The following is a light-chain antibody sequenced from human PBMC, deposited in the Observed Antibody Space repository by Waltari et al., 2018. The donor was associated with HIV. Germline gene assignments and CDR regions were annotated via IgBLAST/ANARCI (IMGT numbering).Light chain of an antibody. Sequence: QSVLTQPPSTSGTPGQRVLISCSGSRANIGTNSVTWYRQVPRMAPKLLIYSDDQRPSGAPDRFSGSKSGTSASLAISGLRSEDEADYYCATWGDSLSGPVVFGGGTKLTVL. CDR1: RANIGTNS. CDR3: ATWGDSLSGPVV. CDR2: SDD. V-gene: IGLV1-47*02. J-gene: IGLJ2*01.